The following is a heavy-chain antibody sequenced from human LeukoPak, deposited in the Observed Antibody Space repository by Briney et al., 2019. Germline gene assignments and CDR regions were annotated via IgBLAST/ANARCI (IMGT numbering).Heavy chain of an antibody. Sequence: PSETLSLTCTVSGGSISSYYWSWIRQPPGKGLEWIGYIYYSGSTYYNPSLKSRVTISVDTSKNQFSLKLSSVTAADTAIYFCARDEEYSSSWSPSSSGYYYMDVWGKGTTVTVSS. CDR1: GGSISSYY. J-gene: IGHJ6*03. CDR3: ARDEEYSSSWSPSSSGYYYMDV. V-gene: IGHV4-59*12. D-gene: IGHD6-13*01. CDR2: IYYSGST.